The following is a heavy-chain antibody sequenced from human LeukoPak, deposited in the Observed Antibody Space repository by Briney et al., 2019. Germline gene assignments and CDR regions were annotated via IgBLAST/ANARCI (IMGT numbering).Heavy chain of an antibody. CDR3: ARGGYYGSGNDFRFDP. CDR2: IYHSGIT. Sequence: SETLSLTCTVSGYSIRSGFYWGWIRQPPGKGLEWIGNIYHSGITYYTPSLRSRVTISVDTSKSQFSLKLSSVTAADTAIYYCARGGYYGSGNDFRFDPWGQGTLVTVSS. CDR1: GYSIRSGFY. J-gene: IGHJ5*02. V-gene: IGHV4-38-2*02. D-gene: IGHD3-10*01.